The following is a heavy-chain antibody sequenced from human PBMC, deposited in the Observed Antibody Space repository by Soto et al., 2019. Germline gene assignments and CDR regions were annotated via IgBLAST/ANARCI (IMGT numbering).Heavy chain of an antibody. V-gene: IGHV3-23*01. CDR1: GFPFSTYD. Sequence: GGSLRLSCAASGFPFSTYDMSWVRQAPGGGLEWASFISGSDGSTHYADSVKGRFTISRDNSKNTLFLQMHSLTAEDTAVYYCTKGGHLDYWGQGALVTVSS. CDR2: ISGSDGST. J-gene: IGHJ4*02. D-gene: IGHD3-10*01. CDR3: TKGGHLDY.